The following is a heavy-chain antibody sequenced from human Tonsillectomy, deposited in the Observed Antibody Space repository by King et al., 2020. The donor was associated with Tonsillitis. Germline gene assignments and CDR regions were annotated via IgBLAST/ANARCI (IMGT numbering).Heavy chain of an antibody. CDR1: GLTVDYYA. J-gene: IGHJ3*02. V-gene: IGHV3-9*01. Sequence: VQLVESGGGLVQPGRSLRLSCAASGLTVDYYAMNWVRQAPGKGLEWVSGITWNSGNEAYADSVKGRFSISRDNAKNSLYLQMNSLRAEDTALYYCAKGMYQQLEPRDAFDIWGQGTKVTVSS. CDR2: ITWNSGNE. CDR3: AKGMYQQLEPRDAFDI. D-gene: IGHD2-2*01.